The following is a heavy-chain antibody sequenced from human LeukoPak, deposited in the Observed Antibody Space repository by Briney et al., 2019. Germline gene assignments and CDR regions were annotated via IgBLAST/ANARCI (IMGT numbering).Heavy chain of an antibody. J-gene: IGHJ4*02. D-gene: IGHD2-15*01. CDR3: ARGLSAIVY. V-gene: IGHV4-39*01. CDR2: IYYSGST. CDR1: GGSISSSSYY. Sequence: SETLSLTCTVSGGSISSSSYYWGWIRQPPGKGLEWIGSIYYSGSTYYNPSLKSRVTISVDTSKNQFSLKLSSVTAADTAVYYCARGLSAIVYWGQGTLVTVSS.